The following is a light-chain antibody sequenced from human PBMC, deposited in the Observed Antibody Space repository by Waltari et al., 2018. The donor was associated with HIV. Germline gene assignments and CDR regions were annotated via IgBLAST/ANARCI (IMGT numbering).Light chain of an antibody. V-gene: IGLV3-1*01. CDR3: QSWDSSTGV. CDR2: QDT. CDR1: RLDDKF. J-gene: IGLJ1*01. Sequence: SYDLTQPPSVSVSPGQTASITCSGDRLDDKFVCWYQQKPGQSPVMVMYQDTRRPSGIPGRCSGSKSGDTATLSISGTQALDEADYYCQSWDSSTGVFGTGTKVTVL.